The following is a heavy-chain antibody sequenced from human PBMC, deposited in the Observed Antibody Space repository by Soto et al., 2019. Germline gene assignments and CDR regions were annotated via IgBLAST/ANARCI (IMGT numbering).Heavy chain of an antibody. V-gene: IGHV3-23*01. D-gene: IGHD6-19*01. Sequence: EVQLLESGGGLVQPGGSLTLSCAASGFTFSSYAISWLRQAPGKGLEWVSAIAGTGDNTHYADSVKGRFTFSRDTSRNTPCLQMNVPRTAHTALYYCAKQITGWFNDAFDVWGQGTLVTVSS. J-gene: IGHJ3*01. CDR2: IAGTGDNT. CDR3: AKQITGWFNDAFDV. CDR1: GFTFSSYA.